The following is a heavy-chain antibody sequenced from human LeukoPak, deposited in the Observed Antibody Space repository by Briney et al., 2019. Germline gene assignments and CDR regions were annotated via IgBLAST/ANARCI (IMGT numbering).Heavy chain of an antibody. D-gene: IGHD6-19*01. CDR2: ISSSGSTI. V-gene: IGHV3-11*01. CDR3: AKDHRAFGYSSGWYVPDLPYYYYGMDV. J-gene: IGHJ6*02. CDR1: GFTFSDYY. Sequence: GGSLRLSCAASGFTFSDYYMSWIRQAPGKGLEWVSYISSSGSTIYYADSVKGRFTISRDNAKNSLYLQMNSLRAEDTALYYCAKDHRAFGYSSGWYVPDLPYYYYGMDVWGQGTTVTVSS.